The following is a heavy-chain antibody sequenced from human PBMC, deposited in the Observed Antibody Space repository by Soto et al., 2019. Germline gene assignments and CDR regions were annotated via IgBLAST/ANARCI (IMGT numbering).Heavy chain of an antibody. CDR3: ARDGDIVGIGGMDV. CDR2: ISAYNGNT. V-gene: IGHV1-18*04. CDR1: GYTFTSYG. Sequence: ASVKVSCKASGYTFTSYGISWVRQAPGQGLEWMGWISAYNGNTNYAQKLQGRVTMTTDTSTSTAYTELRSLRSDDTAVYYCARDGDIVGIGGMDVWGQGTTVTVSS. J-gene: IGHJ6*02. D-gene: IGHD2-15*01.